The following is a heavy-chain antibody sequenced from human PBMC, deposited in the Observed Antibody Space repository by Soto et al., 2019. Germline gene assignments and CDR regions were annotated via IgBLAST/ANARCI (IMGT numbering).Heavy chain of an antibody. CDR3: AHCGPEGSLDS. V-gene: IGHV2-5*02. Sequence: QITLKESGPTLVRPTQTLTLTCTFSGFSLSATGAGVAWIRQPPGKALAWLALIYWDDDTFYSQSLKTRLTITKDTSKNQVVLTMTNLDPADTGTYYCAHCGPEGSLDSWGQGTLVTVSS. CDR1: GFSLSATGAG. CDR2: IYWDDDT. J-gene: IGHJ4*02.